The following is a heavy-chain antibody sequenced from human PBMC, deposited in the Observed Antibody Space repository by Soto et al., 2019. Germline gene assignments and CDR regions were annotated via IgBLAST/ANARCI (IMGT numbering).Heavy chain of an antibody. CDR2: INAGNGNT. D-gene: IGHD6-25*01. Sequence: QVQLVQSGAEVKKPGASVKVSCKASGYTFTSYAMNWVRQAPGQRLEWMGWINAGNGNTKYSQKFQGRVTITRDTSASTAYMELSSLRSEDTAVYYCAREPKRYGMDVWGQGTTVTVSS. V-gene: IGHV1-3*01. CDR1: GYTFTSYA. J-gene: IGHJ6*02. CDR3: AREPKRYGMDV.